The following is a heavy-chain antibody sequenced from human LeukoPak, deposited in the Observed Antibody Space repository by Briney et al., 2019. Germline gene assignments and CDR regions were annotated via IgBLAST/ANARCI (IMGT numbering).Heavy chain of an antibody. CDR2: MNPNSGNT. D-gene: IGHD4-17*01. CDR3: ARVQTVGPRWFDP. V-gene: IGHV1-8*01. J-gene: IGHJ5*02. CDR1: GYTFTSYD. Sequence: ASVKVSCKASGYTFTSYDINWVRQATAQGLDWMGWMNPNSGNTGYAQKFQGRVTMTMNTSISTAYMELSSLRSEDTAVYYCARVQTVGPRWFDPWGQGTLVTVSS.